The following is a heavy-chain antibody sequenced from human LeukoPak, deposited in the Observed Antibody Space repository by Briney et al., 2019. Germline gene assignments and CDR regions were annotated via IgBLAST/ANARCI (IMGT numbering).Heavy chain of an antibody. CDR3: AKDPASRDGHGAWFDP. J-gene: IGHJ5*02. D-gene: IGHD5-24*01. V-gene: IGHV3-43*02. Sequence: GSLRLSCAASRVTFDDYAMHWVRQAPGKGLEWVSLISGNGGRTYYADSVKGRFTISRDNSKNSLYLQMNSLTTEDTALYYCAKDPASRDGHGAWFDPWGQGILVTVSS. CDR1: RVTFDDYA. CDR2: ISGNGGRT.